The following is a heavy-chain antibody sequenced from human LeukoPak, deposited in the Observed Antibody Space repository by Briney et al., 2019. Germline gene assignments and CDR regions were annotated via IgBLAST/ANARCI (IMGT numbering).Heavy chain of an antibody. D-gene: IGHD2-2*01. CDR1: GGSISSGGYY. J-gene: IGHJ6*03. V-gene: IGHV4-31*03. Sequence: SQTLSLTCTVSGGSISSGGYYWSWIRQHPGKGLEWIGYIYYSGSTYYNPSLKSRVTISVDTSKNQFSLKLSSVTAADTAVYYCARLSQDIVVVPAAHYYYMDVWGKGTTVTVSS. CDR3: ARLSQDIVVVPAAHYYYMDV. CDR2: IYYSGST.